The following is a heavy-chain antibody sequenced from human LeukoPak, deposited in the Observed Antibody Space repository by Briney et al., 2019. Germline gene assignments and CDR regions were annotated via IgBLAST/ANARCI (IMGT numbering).Heavy chain of an antibody. CDR3: ARVVPAAPFDY. J-gene: IGHJ4*02. Sequence: PSETLSLTCTVSGGSISSSSYYWGWIRQPPGKGLEWIGSIYYSGSTYYNPSLKSRVTISVDTSKNQFSLKLSSVTAADTAVYYCARVVPAAPFDYWGQGTLVTVSS. V-gene: IGHV4-39*01. CDR2: IYYSGST. CDR1: GGSISSSSYY. D-gene: IGHD2-2*01.